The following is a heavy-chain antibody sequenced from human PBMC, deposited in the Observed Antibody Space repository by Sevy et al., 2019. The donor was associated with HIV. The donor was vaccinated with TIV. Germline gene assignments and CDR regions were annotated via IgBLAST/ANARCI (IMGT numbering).Heavy chain of an antibody. Sequence: GGSLRLSCAASGFTFSSYSMNWVRQAPGKGLEWVSSISSSSSYIYYADSVKGRFTISRDNAKNSLYLQMNSLRAEDTAVYYCARVPDGYTIDAFDIWGQGTMVTVSS. CDR1: GFTFSSYS. V-gene: IGHV3-21*01. CDR2: ISSSSSYI. CDR3: ARVPDGYTIDAFDI. J-gene: IGHJ3*02. D-gene: IGHD5-12*01.